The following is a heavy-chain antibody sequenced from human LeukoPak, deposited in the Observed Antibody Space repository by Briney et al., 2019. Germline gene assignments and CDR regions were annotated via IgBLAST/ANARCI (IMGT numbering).Heavy chain of an antibody. V-gene: IGHV3-7*01. CDR2: INQDGSEK. CDR3: ARGHRAWSY. Sequence: GGSLRLSCAASGFTFSSYWMTWVHQAPGKGLEWVANINQDGSEKYYVDSVKGRFTISRDNAKNSLYLQMNSLRVDDTAVYYCARGHRAWSYWGQGTLVTVSS. J-gene: IGHJ4*02. CDR1: GFTFSSYW. D-gene: IGHD3-3*01.